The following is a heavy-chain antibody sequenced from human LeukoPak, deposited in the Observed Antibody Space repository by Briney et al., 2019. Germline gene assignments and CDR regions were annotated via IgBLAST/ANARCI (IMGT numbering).Heavy chain of an antibody. J-gene: IGHJ4*02. V-gene: IGHV3-74*01. Sequence: GGSLRLSCAASGFTFSNYWMHWVRQAPGKGLVWVSRLNSDGSITNYADSVKGRFTISRDNAKNTLYLQMNSLRAEDTAVYYCARVPGFWSQGTLVTVSS. CDR1: GFTFSNYW. CDR2: LNSDGSIT. CDR3: ARVPGF.